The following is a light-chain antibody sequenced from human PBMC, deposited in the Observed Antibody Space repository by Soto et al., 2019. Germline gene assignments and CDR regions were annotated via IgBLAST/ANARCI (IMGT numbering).Light chain of an antibody. V-gene: IGKV3-15*01. Sequence: EILMTQSPAPLSVSPGERATPSCRASQSVNSNLAWYQQRTGQAPRLLIYGASSRATGIPARFSGSGSGTDCTLTISRLEPEDVAVYYCQQYGSSRWTLGQGTKVDIK. J-gene: IGKJ1*01. CDR1: QSVNSN. CDR2: GAS. CDR3: QQYGSSRWT.